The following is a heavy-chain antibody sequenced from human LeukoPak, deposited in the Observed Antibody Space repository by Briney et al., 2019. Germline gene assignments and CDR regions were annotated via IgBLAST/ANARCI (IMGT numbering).Heavy chain of an antibody. J-gene: IGHJ5*02. Sequence: PSETLSLTCAVYGGSVSGYFWSWIRQPPGKGLEWIGEINHSGSTNYNPSLKSRVTISVDTSKNQFSLKLSSVTAADTAVYYCARGAHYDFWSGYSNWFDPWGQGTLVTVSS. CDR1: GGSVSGYF. CDR3: ARGAHYDFWSGYSNWFDP. D-gene: IGHD3-3*01. V-gene: IGHV4-34*01. CDR2: INHSGST.